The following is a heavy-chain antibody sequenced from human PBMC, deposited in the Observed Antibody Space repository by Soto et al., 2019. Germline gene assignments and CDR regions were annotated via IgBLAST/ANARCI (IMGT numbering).Heavy chain of an antibody. D-gene: IGHD2-2*01. V-gene: IGHV3-33*01. CDR1: GFTFSSYG. J-gene: IGHJ4*02. CDR2: IWYDGSNK. CDR3: ARDSGRYCSITSCRGILDY. Sequence: SGGSLRLSCAASGFTFSSYGMHWVRQAPGKGLEWVAVIWYDGSNKYYADSVKGRFTISRDNSKNTLYLQMNSLRAEDTAVYYCARDSGRYCSITSCRGILDYWGQGTLVTVSS.